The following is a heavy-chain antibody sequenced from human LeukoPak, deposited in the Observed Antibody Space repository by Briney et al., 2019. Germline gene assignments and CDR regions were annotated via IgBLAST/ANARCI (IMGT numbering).Heavy chain of an antibody. CDR1: GFTFSSYA. CDR2: ISGSGGST. Sequence: PGGSLRLSCAASGFTFSSYAMSWVRQAPGKGLEWVSAISGSGGSTYYADSVKGRFTISRDNSKNTLYLQMNSLRAEDTAVYYCANLHRSGWYNYYYYYYMDVWGKGTTVTVSS. V-gene: IGHV3-23*01. CDR3: ANLHRSGWYNYYYYYYMDV. J-gene: IGHJ6*03. D-gene: IGHD6-19*01.